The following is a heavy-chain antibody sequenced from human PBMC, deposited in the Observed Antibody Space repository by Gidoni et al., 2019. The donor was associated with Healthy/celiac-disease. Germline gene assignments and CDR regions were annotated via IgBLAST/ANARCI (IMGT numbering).Heavy chain of an antibody. D-gene: IGHD3-16*02. CDR1: GFPFLIYS. Sequence: EVQLVESGGGLVKPGGSLRLSCASSGFPFLIYSMNWVRQAPGKGREWVSSISSSSSYIYYADSVKGRFTISRDNAKNSLYLQMNSLRAEDTAVYYCARGPRLGELSPAHFDYWGQGTLVTVSA. V-gene: IGHV3-21*01. CDR3: ARGPRLGELSPAHFDY. J-gene: IGHJ4*02. CDR2: ISSSSSYI.